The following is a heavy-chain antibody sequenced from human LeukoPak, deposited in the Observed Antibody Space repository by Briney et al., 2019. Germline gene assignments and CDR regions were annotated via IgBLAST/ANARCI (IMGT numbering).Heavy chain of an antibody. CDR2: IYSGGST. Sequence: PGGSLRLSCAASGFTVSSNYMSWVRQAPGKGLEWVSVIYSGGSTYYADSVKGRFTISRGNSRNTLYLQMNSLRAEDTAVYYCARDRRGIAAAGTHFDYWGQGTLVTVSS. CDR1: GFTVSSNY. V-gene: IGHV3-53*01. D-gene: IGHD6-13*01. CDR3: ARDRRGIAAAGTHFDY. J-gene: IGHJ4*02.